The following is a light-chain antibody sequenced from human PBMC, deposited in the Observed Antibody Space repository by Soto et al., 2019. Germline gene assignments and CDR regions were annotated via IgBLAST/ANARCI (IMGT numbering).Light chain of an antibody. CDR2: GNS. Sequence: QSVLTRPPSVSGAPGQRVTISCTGSSSNIGAGYDVHWYQQLPGTAPKLLIYGNSNRPSGVPDRCSGSKSGTSASLAITGLQAEDEADYYCQSYDSSLSAYVFGPGTKLTVL. J-gene: IGLJ1*01. CDR1: SSNIGAGYD. CDR3: QSYDSSLSAYV. V-gene: IGLV1-40*01.